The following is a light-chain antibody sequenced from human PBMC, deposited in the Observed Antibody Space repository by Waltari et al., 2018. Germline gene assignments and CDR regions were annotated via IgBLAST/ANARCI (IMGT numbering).Light chain of an antibody. J-gene: IGLJ2*01. V-gene: IGLV2-23*01. Sequence: QSALTQPASVSGSPGQAITISCTGSGSDVGSYNLVSWYQQHPGKAPKPMIYEGGKRPAGVSNRFSGSKSGNTASLTISGLQAEDEAHYYCCSYASSSTNVLFGGGTKLTVL. CDR3: CSYASSSTNVL. CDR1: GSDVGSYNL. CDR2: EGG.